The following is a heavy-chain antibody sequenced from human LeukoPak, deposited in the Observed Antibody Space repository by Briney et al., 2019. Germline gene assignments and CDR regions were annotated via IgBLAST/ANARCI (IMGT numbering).Heavy chain of an antibody. J-gene: IGHJ5*02. CDR1: GYTFTGYY. V-gene: IGHV1-2*02. D-gene: IGHD3-3*01. CDR2: INPNSGGT. Sequence: ASVKVYCKASGYTFTGYYMHWVRQAPGQGLEWMGWINPNSGGTNYAQKFQGRVTMTRDTSISTAYMELSRLRSDDTAVYYCARERGDTIFGVAQKFDPWGQGTLVTVSS. CDR3: ARERGDTIFGVAQKFDP.